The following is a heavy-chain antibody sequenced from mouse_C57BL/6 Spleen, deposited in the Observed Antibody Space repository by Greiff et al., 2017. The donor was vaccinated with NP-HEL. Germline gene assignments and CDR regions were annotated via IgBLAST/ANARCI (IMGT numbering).Heavy chain of an antibody. CDR1: GYTFTSYW. V-gene: IGHV1-7*01. CDR2: INPSSGYT. Sequence: VQLQQSGAELAKPGASVKLSCKASGYTFTSYWMHWVKQRPGQGLEWIGYINPSSGYTKYNQKFKDKATLTADKSSRTAYMQLSSLTYEDSAVYYFALYYYGSSSYWGQGTTLTVSS. D-gene: IGHD1-1*01. CDR3: ALYYYGSSSY. J-gene: IGHJ2*01.